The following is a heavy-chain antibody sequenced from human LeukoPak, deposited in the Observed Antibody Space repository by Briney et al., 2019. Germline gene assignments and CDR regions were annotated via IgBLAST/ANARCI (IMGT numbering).Heavy chain of an antibody. V-gene: IGHV4-59*01. CDR3: ARAPVGTTGYAFDI. J-gene: IGHJ3*02. CDR1: GGSISSYY. CDR2: IYYSGST. D-gene: IGHD1-14*01. Sequence: SETLSLTCTVSGGSISSYYWSWIRQPPGKGLEWIGYIYYSGSTNYNPSLKSRVTISVDTSKNQFSLKLSSVTAADTAVYYCARAPVGTTGYAFDIWGQGTMVTVSS.